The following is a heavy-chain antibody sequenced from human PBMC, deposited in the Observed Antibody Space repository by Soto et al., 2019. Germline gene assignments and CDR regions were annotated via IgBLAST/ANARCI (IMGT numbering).Heavy chain of an antibody. Sequence: EVQLLESGGGLVQPGGSLRLSCVASGVTFSGYAMSWVRQAPGMGLEWVSTISGNGANTYYGDSVKGRFTISRDKSKNTLYLQMNSLRAEDTAIYYCANRGDLNWFDPWGQGTLVTGSS. V-gene: IGHV3-23*01. CDR3: ANRGDLNWFDP. J-gene: IGHJ5*02. CDR1: GVTFSGYA. D-gene: IGHD4-17*01. CDR2: ISGNGANT.